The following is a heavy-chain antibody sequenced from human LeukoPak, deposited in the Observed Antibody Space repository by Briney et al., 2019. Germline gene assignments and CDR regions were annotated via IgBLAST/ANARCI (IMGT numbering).Heavy chain of an antibody. Sequence: ASVKVSCKASGYTFTGYYMHWVRQAPGQGVEWMGWINPNSGGTNYAQKLQGCVNMIRDTSISTAYMELSRLRSDDTAMYYCARGYSYGYLAYWGQGTLVTVSS. CDR3: ARGYSYGYLAY. CDR1: GYTFTGYY. J-gene: IGHJ4*02. CDR2: INPNSGGT. D-gene: IGHD5-18*01. V-gene: IGHV1-2*04.